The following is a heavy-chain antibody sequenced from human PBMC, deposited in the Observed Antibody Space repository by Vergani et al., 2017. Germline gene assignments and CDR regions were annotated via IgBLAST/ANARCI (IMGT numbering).Heavy chain of an antibody. CDR1: GFSLSTSGVG. D-gene: IGHD6-6*01. V-gene: IGHV2-5*02. J-gene: IGHJ5*02. CDR2: IYWDDDK. Sequence: QITLKESGPTLVKPTQTLTLTCTFSGFSLSTSGVGVGWIRQPPGKALGWLALIYWDDDKRYSPSRNSRLTITKDTTKNQVVLTMTNMDPVDTATYYCAHQYSSRWFDPWGQGTLVTVSS. CDR3: AHQYSSRWFDP.